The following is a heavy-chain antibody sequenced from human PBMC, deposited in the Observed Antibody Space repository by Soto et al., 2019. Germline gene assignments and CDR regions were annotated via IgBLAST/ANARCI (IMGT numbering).Heavy chain of an antibody. D-gene: IGHD2-2*01. J-gene: IGHJ3*02. CDR3: ASWLQWEHGFDI. Sequence: PGGSLRLSCATSGFTFSSNGMSWVRQAPGKGLDWVSGISGSGRNTYYADSVKGRFTISRDNSKNTLFLQMNSLRAEDTAVYYCASWLQWEHGFDIWGLGTMVTVSS. CDR2: ISGSGRNT. CDR1: GFTFSSNG. V-gene: IGHV3-23*01.